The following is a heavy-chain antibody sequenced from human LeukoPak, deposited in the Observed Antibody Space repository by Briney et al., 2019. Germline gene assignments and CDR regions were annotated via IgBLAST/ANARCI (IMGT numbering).Heavy chain of an antibody. Sequence: GGSLRLSCAASGFTFSSYSMNWVRQAPGKGLEWVSSISSSSSYIYYADSVKGRFTISRDNAKNSLYLQMNSPRAEDTAVYYCARDRASYYDSSGIPADWFDPWGQGTLVTVSS. CDR3: ARDRASYYDSSGIPADWFDP. V-gene: IGHV3-21*01. J-gene: IGHJ5*02. D-gene: IGHD3-22*01. CDR2: ISSSSSYI. CDR1: GFTFSSYS.